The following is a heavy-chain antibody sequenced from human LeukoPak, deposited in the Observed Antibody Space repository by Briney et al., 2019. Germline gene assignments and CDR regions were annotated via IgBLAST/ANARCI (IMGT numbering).Heavy chain of an antibody. CDR3: ARDPDYGMDV. CDR2: IIPIFGIA. CDR1: GGTFSSYA. V-gene: IGHV1-69*04. J-gene: IGHJ6*02. Sequence: GASVKVSCKASGGTFSSYAISWVRQAPGQGLEWMGRIIPIFGIANHAQKFQGRVTITADKSTSTAYMELSSLRSEDTAVYYCARDPDYGMDVWGQGTTVTASS.